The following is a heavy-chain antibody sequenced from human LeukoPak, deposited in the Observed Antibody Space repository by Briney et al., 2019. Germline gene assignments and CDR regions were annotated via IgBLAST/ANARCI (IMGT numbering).Heavy chain of an antibody. V-gene: IGHV3-74*01. CDR2: INSDGSST. Sequence: GGSLRLSCAASGFTFSSYWMHWVRQAPGKGLVWVSRINSDGSSTSYADSVKGRFTISRDNAKNTLYLQMNSLRAEDTAVYYCASLSSGWYWFDPWGQGTLVTVSS. J-gene: IGHJ5*02. D-gene: IGHD6-19*01. CDR1: GFTFSSYW. CDR3: ASLSSGWYWFDP.